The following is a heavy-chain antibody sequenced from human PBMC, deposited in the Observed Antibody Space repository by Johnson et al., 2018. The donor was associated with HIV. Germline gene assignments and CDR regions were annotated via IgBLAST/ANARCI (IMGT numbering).Heavy chain of an antibody. CDR1: GFTFSSYG. CDR2: LWYDGSNK. V-gene: IGHV3-33*01. D-gene: IGHD1-26*01. J-gene: IGHJ3*02. CDR3: TTEWDGDAFDI. Sequence: QMQLVESGGGVVQPGRSLRLSCAASGFTFSSYGMHWVRPAPGKGLEWVAVLWYDGSNKYYADSAKGRLTISRDNSKNTLYLQMNSLRAEDTAVYYCTTEWDGDAFDIWGQGTMVTVSS.